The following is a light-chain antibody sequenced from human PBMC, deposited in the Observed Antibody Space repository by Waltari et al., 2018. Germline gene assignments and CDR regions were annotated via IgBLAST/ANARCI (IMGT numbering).Light chain of an antibody. J-gene: IGKJ1*01. CDR1: QSLLQRNRTNY. Sequence: DIVVTQSPLSLPVTPGEPASLSCRSRQSLLQRNRTNYLDWYFQKPGQSPQLLIYLGSTRASGVPDRFSGSGSGTEFTLRISRVEAEDVGVYYCMQSLQTLWTFGPGTKVEIK. V-gene: IGKV2-28*01. CDR3: MQSLQTLWT. CDR2: LGS.